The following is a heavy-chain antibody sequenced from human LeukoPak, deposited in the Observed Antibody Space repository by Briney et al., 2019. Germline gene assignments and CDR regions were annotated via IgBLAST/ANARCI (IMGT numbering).Heavy chain of an antibody. CDR3: ARGGAMIRGVFDY. D-gene: IGHD3-10*01. Sequence: GGSLRPSCIASGFTVSSNYMTWVRQAPGKGLEWVSIIYSGGSTYYADSVKGRFTISRDNSKNTLYLQVNSLRAEDTAVYYCARGGAMIRGVFDYWGQGTLVTVSS. J-gene: IGHJ4*02. V-gene: IGHV3-66*01. CDR2: IYSGGST. CDR1: GFTVSSNY.